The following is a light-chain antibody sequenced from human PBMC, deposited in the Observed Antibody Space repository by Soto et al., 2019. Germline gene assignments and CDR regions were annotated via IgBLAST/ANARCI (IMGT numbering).Light chain of an antibody. V-gene: IGLV2-14*01. CDR1: SSDIGAYNY. Sequence: QSALTQPASVSGSPGQSITISCTGTSSDIGAYNYVSWYQQHPGKAPKLMIHDVSNRPSGVSSRFSGSKSGNTASLSISGLQAEDEADYYCSSYTSSSTVLYVFGTGTRSPS. J-gene: IGLJ1*01. CDR2: DVS. CDR3: SSYTSSSTVLYV.